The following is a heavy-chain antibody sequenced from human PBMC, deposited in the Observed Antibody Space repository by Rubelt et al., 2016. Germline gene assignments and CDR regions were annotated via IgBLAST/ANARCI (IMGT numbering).Heavy chain of an antibody. D-gene: IGHD4-17*01. J-gene: IGHJ4*02. CDR2: MNPNSGNT. CDR3: ARDLTTVTTEVY. CDR1: EYTFTSYD. Sequence: QVQLVQSGAEVKKPGASVKVSCKASEYTFTSYDINWVRQATGQGLEWMGWMNPNSGNTGYAQKFQGRVTMTRNTSISTDYKELSSLGSEDTAVYYCARDLTTVTTEVYWGQGTLVTVSS. V-gene: IGHV1-8*01.